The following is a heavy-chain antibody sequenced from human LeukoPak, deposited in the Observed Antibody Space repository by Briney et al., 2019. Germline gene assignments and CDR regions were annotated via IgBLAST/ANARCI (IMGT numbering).Heavy chain of an antibody. CDR2: IGSSGTTI. V-gene: IGHV3-48*03. D-gene: IGHD6-19*01. J-gene: IGHJ4*02. CDR1: GFPFSIYE. Sequence: PGESPRLSCAVSGFPFSIYEMNWVRQAPGKGLEWVSNIGSSGTTIYYADSVKGRFSISRDNAKNSLYLQMNSLRVEDTAVYYCALLAVASDFDYWGQGDLVTVSS. CDR3: ALLAVASDFDY.